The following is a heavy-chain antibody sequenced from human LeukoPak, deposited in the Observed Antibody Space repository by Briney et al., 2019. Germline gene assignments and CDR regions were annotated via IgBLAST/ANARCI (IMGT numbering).Heavy chain of an antibody. V-gene: IGHV3-33*01. CDR1: GFTFSSYG. D-gene: IGHD1-26*01. Sequence: PGRSLRLSCAASGFTFSSYGMHWVRQAPGKGLEWVAVIWYDGSNKYYADSVKGRFTISRDNSKNTLYLQMDSLRAEDTAVYYCARVEWELLPPDYWGQGTLVTVSS. CDR2: IWYDGSNK. CDR3: ARVEWELLPPDY. J-gene: IGHJ4*02.